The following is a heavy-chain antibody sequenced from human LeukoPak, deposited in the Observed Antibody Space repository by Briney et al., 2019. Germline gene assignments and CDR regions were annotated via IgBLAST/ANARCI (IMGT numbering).Heavy chain of an antibody. V-gene: IGHV3-15*01. Sequence: KAGGSLRLSCAASGFTFSSYEMNWVRQAPGKGLEWVGRIKSKTDGGTTDYAAPVKGRFTISRDDSKNTLYLQMNSLKTEDTAVYYCTTAPTYYYDSSGYHAFDIWGQGTMVTVSS. CDR3: TTAPTYYYDSSGYHAFDI. CDR2: IKSKTDGGTT. CDR1: GFTFSSYE. D-gene: IGHD3-22*01. J-gene: IGHJ3*02.